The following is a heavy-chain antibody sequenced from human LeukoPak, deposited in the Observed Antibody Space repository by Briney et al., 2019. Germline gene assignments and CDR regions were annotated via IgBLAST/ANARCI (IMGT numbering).Heavy chain of an antibody. V-gene: IGHV1-46*02. CDR3: ASFSSPGTGAFDI. CDR1: GYTFNNYY. D-gene: IGHD6-13*01. CDR2: INPGGGST. Sequence: ASVKVSCKASGYTFNNYYMHWVRQAPGQGLEWMGIINPGGGSTSYAQKFQGRVTMTRDTSTSTVYMELSSLRSEDTAVYYCASFSSPGTGAFDIWGQGTMVTVSS. J-gene: IGHJ3*02.